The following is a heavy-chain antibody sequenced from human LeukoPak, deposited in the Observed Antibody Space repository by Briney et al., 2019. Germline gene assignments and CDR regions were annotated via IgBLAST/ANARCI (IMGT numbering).Heavy chain of an antibody. CDR1: GYTFTGYY. CDR2: IKPNSGGT. D-gene: IGHD3-3*01. CDR3: ARERVITIFGDLAFDI. Sequence: ASVKVSCKASGYTFTGYYMHWVRQAPGQGLEWMGWIKPNSGGTNYAQKFQGRVTMTRDTSISTAYMELSRLRSDDTAVYYCARERVITIFGDLAFDIWGQGTMVTVSS. V-gene: IGHV1-2*02. J-gene: IGHJ3*02.